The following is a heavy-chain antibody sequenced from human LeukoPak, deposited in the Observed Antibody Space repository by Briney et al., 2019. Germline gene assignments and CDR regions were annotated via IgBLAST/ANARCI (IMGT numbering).Heavy chain of an antibody. CDR2: INPNSGGT. D-gene: IGHD5-12*01. CDR1: GYTLTGYY. Sequence: GASVKVSCKASGYTLTGYYMHWVRQAPGQGLEWMGWINPNSGGTNYAQKFQGRVTMTRDTSISTAYMELSRLRSDDTAVYYCARGENSGYDYVWFDPWGQGTLATVSS. J-gene: IGHJ5*02. CDR3: ARGENSGYDYVWFDP. V-gene: IGHV1-2*02.